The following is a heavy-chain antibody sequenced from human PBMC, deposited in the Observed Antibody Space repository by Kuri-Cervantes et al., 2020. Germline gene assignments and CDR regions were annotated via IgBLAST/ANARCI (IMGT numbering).Heavy chain of an antibody. CDR2: IYWDDDK. Sequence: TLSLTCTVSGGSISSGDYYWSWIRQPPGKALEWLALIYWDDDKRYSPSLKSRLTITKDTSKNQVVLTMTNMDPVDTATHSCAHTSGELFAFDIWGQGKMVTVSS. CDR3: AHTSGELFAFDI. D-gene: IGHD1-26*01. J-gene: IGHJ3*02. CDR1: GGSISSGDYY. V-gene: IGHV2-5*08.